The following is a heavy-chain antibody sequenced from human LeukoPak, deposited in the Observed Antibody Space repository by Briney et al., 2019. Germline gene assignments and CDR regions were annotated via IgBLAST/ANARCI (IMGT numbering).Heavy chain of an antibody. D-gene: IGHD3-16*02. CDR1: GGSISSSNW. Sequence: PSETLSLTCAVSGGSISSSNWWSWVRQPPGKGLEWIGEIYHSGSTNYNPSLKSRVTISVDKSKNQFSLKLSSVTAADTAVYYCASTIMITFGGVIAYWFDPWGQGTLVTVSS. CDR3: ASTIMITFGGVIAYWFDP. CDR2: IYHSGST. J-gene: IGHJ5*02. V-gene: IGHV4-4*02.